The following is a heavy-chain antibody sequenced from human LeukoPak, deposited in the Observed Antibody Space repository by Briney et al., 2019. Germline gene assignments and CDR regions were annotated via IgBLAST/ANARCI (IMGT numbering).Heavy chain of an antibody. D-gene: IGHD3-22*01. CDR1: GGSISSGDYY. Sequence: PSQTLSLTCTVSGGSISSGDYYWSWIRQPPGKGLEWIAYMYYSGSTYYNPSLKSRVTMSADTSKNQLSLKLSSVTAADTAVYYCARPYYYDSRIDPWGQRILVTVSS. CDR3: ARPYYYDSRIDP. V-gene: IGHV4-30-4*01. J-gene: IGHJ5*02. CDR2: MYYSGST.